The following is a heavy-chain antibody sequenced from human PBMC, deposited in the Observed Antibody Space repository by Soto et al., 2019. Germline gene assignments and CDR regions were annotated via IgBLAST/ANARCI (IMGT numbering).Heavy chain of an antibody. CDR1: GGSISSSNW. J-gene: IGHJ6*02. CDR3: ARDLQGDYYGMDV. V-gene: IGHV4-4*02. Sequence: SETLSLTCAVSGGSISSSNWWSWVRQPPGKGLEWIGEIYHSGSTNYNPSLKSRVTISVDKPKNQFSLKLSSVTAADTAVYYCARDLQGDYYGMDVWGQGTTVTVSS. CDR2: IYHSGST.